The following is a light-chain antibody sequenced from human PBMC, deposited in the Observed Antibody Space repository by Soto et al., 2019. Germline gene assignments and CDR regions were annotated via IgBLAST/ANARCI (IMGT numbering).Light chain of an antibody. J-gene: IGLJ2*01. V-gene: IGLV4-69*01. CDR1: SGHSTST. CDR2: LKNDGSH. Sequence: QPVLTQSPSASASPGASVKLTCTLSSGHSTSTIAWHQQHPGKGPRYLMRLKNDGSHTKGDGIPDRFSGSSFGAERYLTISSLQSEDEADYYCQTWDTGIQVFGAGTKVTVL. CDR3: QTWDTGIQV.